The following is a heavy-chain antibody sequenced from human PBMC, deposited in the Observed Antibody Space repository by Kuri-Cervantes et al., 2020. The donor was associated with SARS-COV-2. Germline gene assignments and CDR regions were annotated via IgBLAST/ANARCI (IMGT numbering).Heavy chain of an antibody. CDR3: ARDKSLPAAIYVNYYYYGMDV. Sequence: GESLKISCAASGFTFSSYWMSWVRQAPGKGLEWVANIKQDGSEKYYVDSVKGRFTISRDNAKNSLYLQMNSLRAEDTAVYYCARDKSLPAAIYVNYYYYGMDVWGQGTTVTVSS. D-gene: IGHD2-2*02. J-gene: IGHJ6*02. CDR2: IKQDGSEK. V-gene: IGHV3-7*01. CDR1: GFTFSSYW.